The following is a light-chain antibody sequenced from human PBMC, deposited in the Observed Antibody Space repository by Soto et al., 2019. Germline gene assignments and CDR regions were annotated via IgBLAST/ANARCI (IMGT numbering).Light chain of an antibody. J-gene: IGKJ2*01. CDR2: GAS. CDR3: HQYGYSPNT. CDR1: QTVSTY. Sequence: EIVLTQSPVTLSLSPGDRATLSCRASQTVSTYLAWYQQKPGQAPRLLISGASSRATGIPDRFSGSGSGTDFTLIISRLEPEDFAMYYCHQYGYSPNTFGQGTKVEIK. V-gene: IGKV3-20*01.